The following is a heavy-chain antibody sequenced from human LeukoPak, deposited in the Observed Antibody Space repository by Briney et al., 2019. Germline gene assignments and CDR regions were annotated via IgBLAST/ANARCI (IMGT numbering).Heavy chain of an antibody. Sequence: PGGSLRLSCAASGFTFSSYAMHWVRQAPGKGLEWVAVISYDGSNKYYADSVKGRFTISRDNSKNTLYLQMNSLRAEDTAVYYCAREPIRWLFADYWGQGTLVTVSS. CDR3: AREPIRWLFADY. CDR1: GFTFSSYA. CDR2: ISYDGSNK. V-gene: IGHV3-30-3*01. J-gene: IGHJ4*02. D-gene: IGHD3-9*01.